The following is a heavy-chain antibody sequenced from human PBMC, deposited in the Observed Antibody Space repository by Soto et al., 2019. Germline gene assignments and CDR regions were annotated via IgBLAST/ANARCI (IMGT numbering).Heavy chain of an antibody. CDR2: INPNSGGT. Sequence: SVKAPFRASGYTFTVNYMHWVRQAPGQGLEWMGWINPNSGGTNYAQKFQGWVTMTRDTSISTAYMELSRLRSDDTAVYYCASSITGTTAVSAFDIWGQGTMVTVSS. V-gene: IGHV1-2*04. J-gene: IGHJ3*02. D-gene: IGHD1-7*01. CDR3: ASSITGTTAVSAFDI. CDR1: GYTFTVNY.